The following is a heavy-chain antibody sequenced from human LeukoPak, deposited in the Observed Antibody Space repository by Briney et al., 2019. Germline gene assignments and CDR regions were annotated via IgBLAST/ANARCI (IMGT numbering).Heavy chain of an antibody. CDR2: ISYEASNK. D-gene: IGHD2-8*02. J-gene: IGHJ4*02. V-gene: IGHV3-30*01. CDR3: ARDYLVGCTDTICYPIDY. CDR1: GFTFGNHA. Sequence: GRSLRLSCAASGFTFGNHAMHWVRQAPGMGLEWVAVISYEASNKYYADSVKGRFTISRDNSKNKLYLQMNSLRAEDTAVYYCARDYLVGCTDTICYPIDYWGQGTLVTVSS.